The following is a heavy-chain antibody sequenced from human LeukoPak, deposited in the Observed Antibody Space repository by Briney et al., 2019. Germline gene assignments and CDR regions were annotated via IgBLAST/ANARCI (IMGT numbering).Heavy chain of an antibody. CDR1: GFTVSSNY. CDR2: IYSGGST. V-gene: IGHV3-53*01. Sequence: GGSLRLSCAASGFTVSSNYMSWVRQAPGKGLEWVSVIYSGGSTYYADSVKGRFTSARDNSKITLYLQMNSLRDEDTAVYYCAKGAYSGYIDYYYYYMDVGDKGTTVTISS. J-gene: IGHJ6*03. D-gene: IGHD5-12*01. CDR3: AKGAYSGYIDYYYYYMDV.